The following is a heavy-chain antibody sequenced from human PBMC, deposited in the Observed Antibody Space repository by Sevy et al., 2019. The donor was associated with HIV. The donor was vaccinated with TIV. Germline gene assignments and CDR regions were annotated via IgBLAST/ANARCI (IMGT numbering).Heavy chain of an antibody. CDR2: INSDGSGT. D-gene: IGHD3-3*01. Sequence: GGSLRLSCAASGFTFSSYWMHWVRQAPAKGLVWVSRINSDGSGTGYADSVKGRFTISRDNAKNTLYLQMNSLRAEDTAVYYYARDFWSAQRGMDVWGQGTTVTVSS. CDR1: GFTFSSYW. V-gene: IGHV3-74*01. J-gene: IGHJ6*02. CDR3: ARDFWSAQRGMDV.